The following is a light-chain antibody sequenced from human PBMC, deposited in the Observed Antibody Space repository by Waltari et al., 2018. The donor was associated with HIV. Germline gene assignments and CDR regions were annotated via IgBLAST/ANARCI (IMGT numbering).Light chain of an antibody. CDR1: SSDVCAYPY. V-gene: IGLV2-11*01. CDR2: VVN. Sequence: QSALTQPRSVSASPGQSVTISCPGTSSDVCAYPYVSWYQQHPGKAPKLMIYVVNKRPSGVPDRFSGSKSGNTASLNISGLQAEDESDYYCCSYAGIWGVFGTGTKVTVL. J-gene: IGLJ1*01. CDR3: CSYAGIWGV.